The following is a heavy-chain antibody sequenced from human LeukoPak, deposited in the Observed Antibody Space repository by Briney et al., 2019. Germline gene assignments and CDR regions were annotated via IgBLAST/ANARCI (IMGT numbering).Heavy chain of an antibody. CDR3: AVRPRRDLDY. CDR1: GFTFSSYA. V-gene: IGHV3-23*01. CDR2: IRGSGGST. Sequence: GGSLRLSCAASGFTFSSYAMNWVRQAPGKGLEWFSIIRGSGGSTYYADSVKGRFTISRDNSKNTLYLQMNSLRAEDTAVYYCAVRPRRDLDYWGQGTLVTVSS. J-gene: IGHJ4*02.